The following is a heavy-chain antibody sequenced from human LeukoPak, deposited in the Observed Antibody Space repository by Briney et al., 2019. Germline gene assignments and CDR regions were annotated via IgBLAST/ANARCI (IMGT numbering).Heavy chain of an antibody. CDR2: INPSGVST. J-gene: IGHJ4*02. CDR3: ARGSETSYYDSSGYLRTN. CDR1: GYTFTSYY. Sequence: ASVKVSCKASGYTFTSYYMHWVRQAPGQGLEWMGIINPSGVSTSYAQEFQGRVTMTRDTSTSTVYMELSSLRSEDTAVYYCARGSETSYYDSSGYLRTNWGQGTLVTVSS. D-gene: IGHD3-22*01. V-gene: IGHV1-46*01.